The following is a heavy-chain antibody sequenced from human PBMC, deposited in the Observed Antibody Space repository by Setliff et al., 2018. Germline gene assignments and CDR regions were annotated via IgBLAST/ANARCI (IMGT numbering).Heavy chain of an antibody. CDR1: GFTFENYG. D-gene: IGHD4-17*01. J-gene: IGHJ5*02. CDR3: AKDLGYGDYGWFDA. V-gene: IGHV3-30*02. CDR2: IWRDGSRI. Sequence: GGSLRLSCAASGFTFENYGMHWVRQAPGKGLEWVAVIWRDGSRIYYVESVKGRFTISRDNSENTLYLQMNSLRPEDTAVYYCAKDLGYGDYGWFDAWGQGTLVTVSS.